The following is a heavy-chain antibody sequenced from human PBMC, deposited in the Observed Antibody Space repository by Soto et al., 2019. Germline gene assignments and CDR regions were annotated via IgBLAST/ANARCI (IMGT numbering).Heavy chain of an antibody. CDR3: ARDRAMDDY. Sequence: EVQLVESGGGLVQPGGSLRLSCAASGFTFSTYWMNWFRQAPGKGLEWVANIKQDGSEKNYVDSVKGRFTTSRDNAKNSLYLQMNGLRAEDTAVYDCARDRAMDDYWGQGTLVTVSA. V-gene: IGHV3-7*05. D-gene: IGHD5-18*01. CDR1: GFTFSTYW. J-gene: IGHJ4*02. CDR2: IKQDGSEK.